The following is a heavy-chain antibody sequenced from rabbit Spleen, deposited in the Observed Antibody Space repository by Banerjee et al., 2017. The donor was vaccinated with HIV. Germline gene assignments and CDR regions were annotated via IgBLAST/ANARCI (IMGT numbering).Heavy chain of an antibody. V-gene: IGHV1S69*01. D-gene: IGHD1-1*01. J-gene: IGHJ4*02. CDR3: ARSLGCDIASYNI. CDR2: IGAGSGGT. Sequence: QSVEKSGGRLVTPGTPLTLTCTVSGFSRRESSLSWVRQAPGKGLEWIGFIGAGSGGTVYANWAKGLFAISKTSTTMDLKSTSPTTEDTATYFCARSLGCDIASYNIWGQGTLVTVS. CDR1: GFSRRESS.